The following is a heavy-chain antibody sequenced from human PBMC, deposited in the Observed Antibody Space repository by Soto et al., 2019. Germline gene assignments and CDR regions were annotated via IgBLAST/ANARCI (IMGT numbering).Heavy chain of an antibody. D-gene: IGHD5-18*01. CDR3: ARERVDTAMVTGSFDY. J-gene: IGHJ4*02. CDR2: IWYDGSNK. V-gene: IGHV3-33*01. Sequence: QVQLVESGGGVVQPGRSLRLSCAASGFTFSSYGMHWVRQAPGKGLEWVAVIWYDGSNKYYADSVKGRFTISRDNSKNPLYLQMNSLRAEDTAVYYCARERVDTAMVTGSFDYWGQGTLVTVSS. CDR1: GFTFSSYG.